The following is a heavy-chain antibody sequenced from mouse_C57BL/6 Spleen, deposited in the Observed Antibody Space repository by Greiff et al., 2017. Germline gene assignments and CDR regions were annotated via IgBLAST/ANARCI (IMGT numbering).Heavy chain of an antibody. J-gene: IGHJ4*01. CDR3: ARSSYGNYCSMDY. D-gene: IGHD2-10*01. V-gene: IGHV7-3*01. CDR2: IRNKANGYST. Sequence: EVQVVESGGGLVQPGGSLSLSCAASGFTFTDYYMSWVRQPPGQALEWLGFIRNKANGYSTEYSASVKGRFTISRDNSQSFLYLQMKALRAEDSATYYCARSSYGNYCSMDYWGQGTSVTVSS. CDR1: GFTFTDYY.